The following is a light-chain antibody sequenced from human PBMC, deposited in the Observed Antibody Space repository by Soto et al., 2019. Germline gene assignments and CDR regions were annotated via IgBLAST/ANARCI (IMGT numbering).Light chain of an antibody. CDR3: QQYGSSPLYT. CDR1: QSVSSSY. Sequence: EIVLTQSPGTLSLSPGERATLSCRASQSVSSSYLAWYQQKPGQASRLLIYGASSRATGIPDRFSGSGSGTAFTLNISRLEPEDFAVYLCQQYGSSPLYTFGQGTKLQIK. V-gene: IGKV3-20*01. CDR2: GAS. J-gene: IGKJ2*01.